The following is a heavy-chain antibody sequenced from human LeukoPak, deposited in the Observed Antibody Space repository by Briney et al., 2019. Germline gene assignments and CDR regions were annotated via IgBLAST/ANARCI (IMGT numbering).Heavy chain of an antibody. Sequence: PSQTLSLTCTVSGGSISSGGYYWSWIRQHPGKGLEWIGYIYYSGSTYYNPSLKSRVTISVDTSKNQFSLKPSPVTAADTAVYYCARAGYCSGGSCLGDAFDIWGQGTMVTVSS. V-gene: IGHV4-31*03. CDR1: GGSISSGGYY. J-gene: IGHJ3*02. CDR3: ARAGYCSGGSCLGDAFDI. D-gene: IGHD2-15*01. CDR2: IYYSGST.